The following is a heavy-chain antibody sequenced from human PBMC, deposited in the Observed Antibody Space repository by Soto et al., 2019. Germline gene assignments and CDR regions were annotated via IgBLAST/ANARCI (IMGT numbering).Heavy chain of an antibody. CDR2: MTGSGGST. Sequence: LRLSCAASGFTFTNSAMNWVRQAPGKGLEWVSTMTGSGGSTYYADSVKGRFTISRDTSKNTVYLHMNSLRAEDTAVYYCTKDVADCGGDCFSGFDSWGQGTLVTVSS. V-gene: IGHV3-23*01. J-gene: IGHJ4*02. CDR3: TKDVADCGGDCFSGFDS. D-gene: IGHD2-21*02. CDR1: GFTFTNSA.